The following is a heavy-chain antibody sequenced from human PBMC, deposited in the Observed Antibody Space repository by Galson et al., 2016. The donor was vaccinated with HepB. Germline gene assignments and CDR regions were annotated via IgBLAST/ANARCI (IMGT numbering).Heavy chain of an antibody. CDR2: VYRDGRT. CDR3: ARHLGGPWQRLGMRTQSYFDF. V-gene: IGHV4-38-2*02. Sequence: LSLTCTVSDFAINTRFYWVWLRPTPGRGPEWLGSVYRDGRTHYNVSLESRVAISIATSKNQFSLRLMSVTTADTASYFFARHLGGPWQRLGMRTQSYFDFWGQGIVVTVSS. D-gene: IGHD3-10*01. J-gene: IGHJ4*02. CDR1: DFAINTRFY.